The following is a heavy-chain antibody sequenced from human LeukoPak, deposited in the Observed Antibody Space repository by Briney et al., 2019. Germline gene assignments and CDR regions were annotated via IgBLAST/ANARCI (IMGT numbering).Heavy chain of an antibody. CDR1: GGSTSSGNYY. V-gene: IGHV4-39*07. CDR3: ARGGVYLRNNWFDP. D-gene: IGHD5/OR15-5a*01. Sequence: PSETLSLTCTVSGGSTSSGNYYWGWIRQPPGKGLEWIGGIYYSGNTYYNPSLKSRVTISVDTSKNQFSLKLSSVTAADAAVYYCARGGVYLRNNWFDPWGQGTLVTVSS. CDR2: IYYSGNT. J-gene: IGHJ5*02.